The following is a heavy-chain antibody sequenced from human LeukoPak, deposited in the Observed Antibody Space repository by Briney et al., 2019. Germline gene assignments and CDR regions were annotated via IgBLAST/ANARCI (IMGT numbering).Heavy chain of an antibody. D-gene: IGHD3-9*01. J-gene: IGHJ4*02. Sequence: SETLSLTCTVSGVSISSGPYYWTWVRQYPGGGLEYIGYIHHSGLTYYNPSLKSRLTISMDTSESQCSLQLRSVTAADTAVFFCAASYYDTLNGLDYWGQGTRVTVSS. V-gene: IGHV4-31*03. CDR3: AASYYDTLNGLDY. CDR2: IHHSGLT. CDR1: GVSISSGPYY.